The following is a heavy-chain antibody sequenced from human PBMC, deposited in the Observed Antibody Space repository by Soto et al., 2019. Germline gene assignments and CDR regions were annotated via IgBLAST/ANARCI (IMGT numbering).Heavy chain of an antibody. V-gene: IGHV3-48*03. CDR1: GFDFSGSE. J-gene: IGHJ4*02. D-gene: IGHD2-21*01. CDR2: ITGSGGAM. Sequence: GGSLRLSCTASGFDFSGSEMNWFRQAPGKGLEWVAYITGSGGAMFHADSVKGRFSISRDNAKNSLFLEMNNLTADDAGVYYCAKVAPFILGSPFWGQGTLVTVSS. CDR3: AKVAPFILGSPF.